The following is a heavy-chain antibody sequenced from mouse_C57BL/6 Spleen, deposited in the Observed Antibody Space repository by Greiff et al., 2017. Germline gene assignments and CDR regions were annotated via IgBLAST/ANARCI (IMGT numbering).Heavy chain of an antibody. V-gene: IGHV1-50*01. CDR2: IDPSDSYT. Sequence: QVQLKQPGAELVKPGASVKLSCKASGYTFTSYWMQWVKQRPGQGLEWIGEIDPSDSYTNYNQKFKGKATLTVDTSSSTAYMQLSSLTSEDSAVYYCARSGDYDDWYFDVWGTGTTVTVSS. CDR3: ARSGDYDDWYFDV. D-gene: IGHD2-4*01. CDR1: GYTFTSYW. J-gene: IGHJ1*03.